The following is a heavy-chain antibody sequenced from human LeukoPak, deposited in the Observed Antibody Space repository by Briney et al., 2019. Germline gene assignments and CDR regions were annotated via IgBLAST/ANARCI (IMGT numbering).Heavy chain of an antibody. V-gene: IGHV1-69*05. D-gene: IGHD2-2*01. CDR3: AREGGGYCSSTSCPSFDY. J-gene: IGHJ4*02. CDR2: IIPIFGTA. Sequence: SVKVSCKASGGTFSSYAISWVRQAPGQGLEWMGGIIPIFGTANYAQKFQGRVTITTDESTSTAYMELSSLRSEDTAVYYCAREGGGYCSSTSCPSFDYWGQGTLVTVSS. CDR1: GGTFSSYA.